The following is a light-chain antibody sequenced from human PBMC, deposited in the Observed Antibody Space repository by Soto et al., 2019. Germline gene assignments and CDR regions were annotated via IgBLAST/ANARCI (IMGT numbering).Light chain of an antibody. Sequence: EIVMTQSPATLSVSPGDRATLYCRAGQNVSSNLAWYQQKFGQAPTLLIYGASTRATGIPARFSGSGSGTEFSLTFSSLQSEDFAVYYCQQYDNWPPLTCGGWTKLEIK. J-gene: IGKJ4*01. V-gene: IGKV3-15*01. CDR3: QQYDNWPPLT. CDR2: GAS. CDR1: QNVSSN.